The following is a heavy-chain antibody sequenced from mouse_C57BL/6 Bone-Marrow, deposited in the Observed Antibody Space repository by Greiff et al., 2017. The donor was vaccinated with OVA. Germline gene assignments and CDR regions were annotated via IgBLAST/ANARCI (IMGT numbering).Heavy chain of an antibody. CDR1: GYTFTSYW. D-gene: IGHD2-4*01. J-gene: IGHJ2*01. CDR3: AISEKYYYDYGQGFDY. CDR2: IHPSDSDT. V-gene: IGHV1-74*01. Sequence: LQLQQPGAELVKPGASVKVSCKASGYTFTSYWMHWVKQRPGQGLEWIGRIHPSDSDTNYNQKFKGKATLTVDKSSSTAYMQLSSLTSEDSAVYYCAISEKYYYDYGQGFDYWGQGTTLTVSS.